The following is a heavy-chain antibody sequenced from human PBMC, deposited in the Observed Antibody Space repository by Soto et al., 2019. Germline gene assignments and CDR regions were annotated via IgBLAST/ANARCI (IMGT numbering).Heavy chain of an antibody. CDR2: IKGDGSEK. D-gene: IGHD6-6*01. V-gene: IGHV3-7*03. J-gene: IGHJ4*02. CDR1: GFTFKRFW. Sequence: EVQLVESGGGLVQPGGSLRLSCATSGFTFKRFWMNWVRQAQGKGLEWVATIKGDGSEKQYADAVKGRFTVSRENAKNLVYLQMDSLRAEDTALYYCAREREPRLSDHWGQGTLVTVSS. CDR3: AREREPRLSDH.